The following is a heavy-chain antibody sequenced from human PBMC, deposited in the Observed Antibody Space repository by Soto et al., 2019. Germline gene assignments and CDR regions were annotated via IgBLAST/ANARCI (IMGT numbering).Heavy chain of an antibody. CDR3: ARDVRDPRGNWFDP. J-gene: IGHJ5*02. V-gene: IGHV4-30-4*01. Sequence: PSETLSLTCTVSVGSIGSGDYYWSWIRQPPGKGLEWIGYIYYSGSTYYNPSLKSRVTISVDTSKNQFSLKLSSVTAADTAVYYCARDVRDPRGNWFDPWGQGTLVTVSS. CDR2: IYYSGST. CDR1: VGSIGSGDYY.